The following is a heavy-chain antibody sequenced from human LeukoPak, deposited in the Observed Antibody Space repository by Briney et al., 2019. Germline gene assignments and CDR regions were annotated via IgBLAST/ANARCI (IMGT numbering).Heavy chain of an antibody. V-gene: IGHV1-18*01. D-gene: IGHD3-10*01. CDR2: ISAYNGNT. CDR1: GYTFTSYG. J-gene: IGHJ6*02. Sequence: ASVKVSCKASGYTFTSYGISWVRQAPGQGLEWMGWISAYNGNTNYAQKLQGRVTMTTDTSTSTAYMELRSLRSDDTAVYYCARVVRMDLYYYYGMDVWGQRTTVTVSS. CDR3: ARVVRMDLYYYYGMDV.